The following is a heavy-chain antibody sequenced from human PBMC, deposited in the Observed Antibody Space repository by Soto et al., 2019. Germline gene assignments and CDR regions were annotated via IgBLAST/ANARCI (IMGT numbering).Heavy chain of an antibody. D-gene: IGHD3-10*01. CDR1: GFTFSSYG. V-gene: IGHV3-30*18. CDR2: ISYDGSNK. CDR3: AKDTPWFGESPPEYYGMDV. J-gene: IGHJ6*02. Sequence: QVQLVESGGGVVQPGRSLRLSCAASGFTFSSYGMHWVRQAPGKGLEWVAVISYDGSNKYYADSVKGRFTISRDNSKNTLYLQMNSLRAEDTAVYYCAKDTPWFGESPPEYYGMDVWGQGTTVTVPS.